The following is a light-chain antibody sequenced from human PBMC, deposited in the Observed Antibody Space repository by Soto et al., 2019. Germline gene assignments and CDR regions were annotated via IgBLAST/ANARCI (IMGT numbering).Light chain of an antibody. J-gene: IGKJ2*01. CDR1: QSISSW. Sequence: DIQMTQSPSTLSASVGDRVTITCRASQSISSWLAWYQQKPGKAPKLLIHKASSLESGVPSRFSGSGSGTEFTLTISSLQPDDFATYYRQQYNSYAQSTFGQGTKLEIK. V-gene: IGKV1-5*03. CDR2: KAS. CDR3: QQYNSYAQST.